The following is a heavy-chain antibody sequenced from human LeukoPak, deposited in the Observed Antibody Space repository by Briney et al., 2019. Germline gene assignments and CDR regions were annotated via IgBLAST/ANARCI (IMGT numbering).Heavy chain of an antibody. V-gene: IGHV1-18*01. D-gene: IGHD6-13*01. CDR1: GYTFTSYG. J-gene: IGHJ5*01. CDR2: ISGYNGKT. CDR3: ARPYRSSWFDS. Sequence: ASVKVSCKASGYTFTSYGISWMRQAPGQGLEWMGWISGYNGKTNYAQKVQGRVTMTTDTSTCTAYMELRSLTSDDTAVYYCARPYRSSWFDSWGQGTLVTVSS.